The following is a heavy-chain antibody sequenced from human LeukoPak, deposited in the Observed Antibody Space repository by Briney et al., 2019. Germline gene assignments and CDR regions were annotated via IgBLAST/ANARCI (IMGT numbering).Heavy chain of an antibody. J-gene: IGHJ4*02. Sequence: ASVKVSCKASGSTFTGYYLHWVRQAPGQGLEWMGWISPNSGGTNSAQKFQGRVTLTRDMSISTVYMELRSLTSDDTAIFYCARGRSGSYYEAFYFDYWGQGTLVTVSS. CDR2: ISPNSGGT. V-gene: IGHV1-2*02. CDR3: ARGRSGSYYEAFYFDY. CDR1: GSTFTGYY. D-gene: IGHD3-10*01.